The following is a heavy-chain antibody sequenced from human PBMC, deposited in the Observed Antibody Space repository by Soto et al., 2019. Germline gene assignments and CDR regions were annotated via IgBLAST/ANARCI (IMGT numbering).Heavy chain of an antibody. CDR3: ARGRVGATFVHYFDY. V-gene: IGHV1-69*02. J-gene: IGHJ4*02. CDR1: GGTFSSYT. CDR2: IIPILGIA. D-gene: IGHD1-26*01. Sequence: QVQLVQSGAEVKKPGSSVKVSCKASGGTFSSYTISWVRQAPGQGLEWMGRIIPILGIANYAQKFQGRVTITADKSTSTAYMELSNLRSEDTAVYYCARGRVGATFVHYFDYWGQGTLVTVSS.